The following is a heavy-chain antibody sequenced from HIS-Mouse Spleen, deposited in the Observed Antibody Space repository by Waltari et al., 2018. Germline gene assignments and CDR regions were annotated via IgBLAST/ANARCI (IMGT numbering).Heavy chain of an antibody. Sequence: QVQLVESGGGVVQPGGSLRPSCAASGFPFSSFGMPWVRQAPGKGLEWVAVISYDGSNKYYADSVKGRFTISRDNSKNTLYLQMNSLRAEDTAVYYCAKASSGWLDYWGQGTLVTVSS. V-gene: IGHV3-30*18. CDR1: GFPFSSFG. J-gene: IGHJ4*02. CDR2: ISYDGSNK. D-gene: IGHD6-19*01. CDR3: AKASSGWLDY.